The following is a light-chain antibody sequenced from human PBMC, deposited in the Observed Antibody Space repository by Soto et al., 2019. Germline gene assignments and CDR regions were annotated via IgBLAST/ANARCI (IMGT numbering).Light chain of an antibody. CDR3: NSYTTSNTRQIV. V-gene: IGLV2-14*01. J-gene: IGLJ1*01. Sequence: QSVLTKPAPVSGSPGQSITISCTGTSSDVGGYNYVSWYQQHPGKAPKFMIYDVSNRPSGVSTRFSGSKSGNTASLTISGLQAEDEADYYCNSYTTSNTRQIVFGTGTKVTVL. CDR2: DVS. CDR1: SSDVGGYNY.